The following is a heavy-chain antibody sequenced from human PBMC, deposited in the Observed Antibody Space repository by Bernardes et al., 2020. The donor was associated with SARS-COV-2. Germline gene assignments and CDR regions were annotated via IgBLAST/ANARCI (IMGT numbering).Heavy chain of an antibody. D-gene: IGHD5-18*01. J-gene: IGHJ6*02. V-gene: IGHV1-18*04. CDR2: ISAYNGNT. CDR1: GYTFTSYG. Sequence: ASVKVSCKASGYTFTSYGISWVRQAPGQGLEWMGWISAYNGNTNYAQKLQGRVTMTTDTSTSTAYMELRSLRSDDTAVYYCARDGLYRSYGIPPYYYYGMDVWGQGTTVTVSS. CDR3: ARDGLYRSYGIPPYYYYGMDV.